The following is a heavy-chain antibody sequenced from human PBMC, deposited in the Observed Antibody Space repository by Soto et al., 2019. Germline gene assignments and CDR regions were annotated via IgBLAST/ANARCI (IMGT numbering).Heavy chain of an antibody. CDR3: AIHLASTTHFDY. D-gene: IGHD5-12*01. CDR2: IDPSDSYI. CDR1: GYTFTNYY. Sequence: GESLKISCQASGYTFTNYYIAWVRQVPGTGLEWMGRIDPSDSYIKYSPSFEGHVTMSVDKSISTAFLQWSPLAAADTAMYFCAIHLASTTHFDYWGQRSPVTVSS. J-gene: IGHJ4*02. V-gene: IGHV5-10-1*01.